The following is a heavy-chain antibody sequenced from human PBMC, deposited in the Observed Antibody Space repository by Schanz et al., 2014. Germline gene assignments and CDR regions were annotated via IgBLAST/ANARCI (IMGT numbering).Heavy chain of an antibody. V-gene: IGHV4-61*02. D-gene: IGHD3-3*01. J-gene: IGHJ5*02. CDR2: IYTSGST. CDR3: ARDRGYDFSFDP. Sequence: QVQLQESGPRLVKPSQTLSLTCTVSGGSITRKTYYWGWIRQPAGKGLEWIGRIYTSGSTNYNPSLKSRVPMSLDTSKNQFSLKLSSVTAADTAVYYCARDRGYDFSFDPWGQGTLVTVSS. CDR1: GGSITRKTYY.